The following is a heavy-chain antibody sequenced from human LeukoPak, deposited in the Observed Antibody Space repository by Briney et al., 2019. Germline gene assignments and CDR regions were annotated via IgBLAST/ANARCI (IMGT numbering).Heavy chain of an antibody. CDR1: GFTFSSYA. J-gene: IGHJ4*02. CDR2: ISGSGGST. D-gene: IGHD6-13*01. CDR3: AKGSPDSCSWYPSGY. V-gene: IGHV3-23*01. Sequence: GGSLRLSCAASGFTFSSYAMSWVRQTPGKGLEWVSAISGSGGSTYYADSVKGRFTISRDNSKNTLYLQMNSLRAEDTAVYYCAKGSPDSCSWYPSGYWGQGTLVTVSS.